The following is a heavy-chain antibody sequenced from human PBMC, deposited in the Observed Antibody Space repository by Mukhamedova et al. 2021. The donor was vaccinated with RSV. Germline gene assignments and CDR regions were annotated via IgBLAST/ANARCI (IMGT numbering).Heavy chain of an antibody. Sequence: GQGLEWMGWINPSGGATYYAQKFQGRVTMTRDTSISTAYMELNRLRSDDTAVFYCARYSGSYLENFDYWGQGTLVTVSS. CDR3: ARYSGSYLENFDY. D-gene: IGHD1-26*01. V-gene: IGHV1-2*02. CDR2: INPSGGAT. J-gene: IGHJ4*02.